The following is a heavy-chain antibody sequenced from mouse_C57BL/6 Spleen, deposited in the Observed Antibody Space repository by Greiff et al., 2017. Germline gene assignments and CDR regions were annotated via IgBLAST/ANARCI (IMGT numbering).Heavy chain of an antibody. J-gene: IGHJ4*01. Sequence: QVQLQQPGAVLVKPGASVKLSCKASGYTFTSYWMHWVKQRPGQGLEWIGMIHPNSGSTNYNEKFKSKATLTVDKSSSTAYMQLSSLTSEDSAVYYSTRSAVGLLYPHYAMYYCEQGTSDTVSS. V-gene: IGHV1-64*01. CDR1: GYTFTSYW. D-gene: IGHD2-10*01. CDR3: TRSAVGLLYPHYAMYY. CDR2: IHPNSGST.